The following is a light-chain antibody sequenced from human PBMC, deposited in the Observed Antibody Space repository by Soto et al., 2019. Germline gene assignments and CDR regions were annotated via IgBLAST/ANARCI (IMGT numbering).Light chain of an antibody. Sequence: NFMLTQPHSVSESPGKTVTISCTRSSGSIARNYVQWYQQRPGSAPTTVIYEDNERPSGVPDRFSGSIDRSSNSASLTISGLKTDDEADYYCLSYDSSSNVFGSGTKLTVL. V-gene: IGLV6-57*04. J-gene: IGLJ1*01. CDR2: EDN. CDR1: SGSIARNY. CDR3: LSYDSSSNV.